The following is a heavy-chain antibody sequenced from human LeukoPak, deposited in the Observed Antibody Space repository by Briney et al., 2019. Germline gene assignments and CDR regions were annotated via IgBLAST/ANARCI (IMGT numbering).Heavy chain of an antibody. CDR3: ARGTYYYGSASYYKNKPNYYYGMDV. J-gene: IGHJ6*02. CDR1: GGSFSGYY. D-gene: IGHD3-10*01. Sequence: SETLSLTCAVYGGSFSGYYWSWIRQPPGKGLEWIGEINHSGSTNYNPSLKSRVTISVDTSKNQFSLKLSSVTAADTAVYYCARGTYYYGSASYYKNKPNYYYGMDVWGQGTTVTVSS. V-gene: IGHV4-34*01. CDR2: INHSGST.